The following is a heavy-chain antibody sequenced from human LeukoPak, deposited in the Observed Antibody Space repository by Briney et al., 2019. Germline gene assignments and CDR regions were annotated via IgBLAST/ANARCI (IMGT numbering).Heavy chain of an antibody. CDR1: GFTFNTYE. J-gene: IGHJ3*01. CDR2: ISSSGDTI. Sequence: PGGSLRLSCAASGFTFNTYEMNWVRQAPGKGLERLSYISSSGDTIYYADSVKGRFTISRDNAKNSLYLHMNRLRAEDTAVYYCARDGYCSGGSCYSAGAFDFWGQGTMVTVSS. D-gene: IGHD2-15*01. CDR3: ARDGYCSGGSCYSAGAFDF. V-gene: IGHV3-48*03.